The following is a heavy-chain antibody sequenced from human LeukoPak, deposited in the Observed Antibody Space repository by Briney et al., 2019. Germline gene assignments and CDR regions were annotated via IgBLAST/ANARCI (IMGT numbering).Heavy chain of an antibody. Sequence: GGSLRLSCAASGFTFSSHGMHWVRQAPGKGLEWVTFIRSDGSSNYYGHSVKGRLTLSRDNFKNTLSLQMNSLRAEDTAVYYCVRDRDWGFDYWGQGTLVTVSS. V-gene: IGHV3-30*02. D-gene: IGHD3/OR15-3a*01. J-gene: IGHJ4*02. CDR3: VRDRDWGFDY. CDR1: GFTFSSHG. CDR2: IRSDGSSN.